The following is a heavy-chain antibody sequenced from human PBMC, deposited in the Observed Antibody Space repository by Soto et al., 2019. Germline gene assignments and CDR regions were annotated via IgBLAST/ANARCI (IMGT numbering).Heavy chain of an antibody. CDR2: ISAYNGNT. J-gene: IGHJ4*02. V-gene: IGHV1-18*01. D-gene: IGHD2-2*01. CDR3: VRGPDIIVVPSALGHFDH. CDR1: GYSFSTYG. Sequence: QVHLEQSGAEMKKPEASVNVSCKASGYSFSTYGVIWVRQAPGQGPEWMGWISAYNGNTNYAQRFLGKLTLTTDTSTSTAYMELRGLRSDDTAVYYCVRGPDIIVVPSALGHFDHWGQGTLVTVSS.